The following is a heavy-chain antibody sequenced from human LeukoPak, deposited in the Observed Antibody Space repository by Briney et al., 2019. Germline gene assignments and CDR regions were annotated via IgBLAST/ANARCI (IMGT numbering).Heavy chain of an antibody. J-gene: IGHJ6*03. V-gene: IGHV4-59*11. D-gene: IGHD3-16*01. CDR1: GGSISSHY. CDR3: ARGGASPPYYYYYYMDV. CDR2: IYYSGST. Sequence: PSETLSLTCTVSGGSISSHYWSWIRQPPGKGLEWIGYIYYSGSTNYNPSLKSRVTISVDTSKNQFSLKLSSVTAADTAVYYYARGGASPPYYYYYYMDVWGKGTTVTVSS.